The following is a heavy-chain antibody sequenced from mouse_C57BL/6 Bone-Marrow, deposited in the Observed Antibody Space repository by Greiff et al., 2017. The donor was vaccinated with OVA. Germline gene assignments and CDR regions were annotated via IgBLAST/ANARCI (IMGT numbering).Heavy chain of an antibody. CDR2: ISAGGSYT. Sequence: EVKVVESGGGLVKPGGSLKLSCAASGFTFSSYAMSWVRQTPEKRLEWVATISAGGSYTYYPDNVKGRFTISRDNAKNNLYLQMSHLKSEDTAMYYCARDGYDLNYFDYWGQGTTLTVSS. V-gene: IGHV5-4*01. D-gene: IGHD2-2*01. CDR3: ARDGYDLNYFDY. J-gene: IGHJ2*01. CDR1: GFTFSSYA.